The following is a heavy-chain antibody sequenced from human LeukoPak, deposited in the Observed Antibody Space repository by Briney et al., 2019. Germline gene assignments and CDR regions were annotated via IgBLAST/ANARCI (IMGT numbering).Heavy chain of an antibody. Sequence: ASVKVSCKASGGTFSSYAISWVRQAPGQGLEWMGGIIPIFGTANYAQKFQGRVTITTDESTSTAYMELSSLRSEDTGVYYCASGYDFWSGSRILYYFDYWGQGTLVTVSS. J-gene: IGHJ4*02. D-gene: IGHD3-3*01. CDR3: ASGYDFWSGSRILYYFDY. V-gene: IGHV1-69*05. CDR2: IIPIFGTA. CDR1: GGTFSSYA.